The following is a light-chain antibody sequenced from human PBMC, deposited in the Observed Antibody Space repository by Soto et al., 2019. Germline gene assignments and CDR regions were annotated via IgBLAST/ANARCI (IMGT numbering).Light chain of an antibody. J-gene: IGLJ1*01. CDR1: SSDVGGYNY. CDR2: EVS. Sequence: QSVLTQPASVSGSPGQSITISCTGTSSDVGGYNYVSWYQQHPGKAPKLMIYEVSNRPSGVSNRFSGSESGNTASLTISGLQAEDEADYYCSSYTSSSTLLVFGTGTKATV. V-gene: IGLV2-14*01. CDR3: SSYTSSSTLLV.